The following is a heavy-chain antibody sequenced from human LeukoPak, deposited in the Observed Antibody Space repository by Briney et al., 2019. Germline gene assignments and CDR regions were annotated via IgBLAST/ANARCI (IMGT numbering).Heavy chain of an antibody. D-gene: IGHD2-2*01. V-gene: IGHV3-7*03. CDR1: GFTFNDYW. J-gene: IGHJ6*04. CDR2: IKQDGGEK. Sequence: PGGSLRLSCAASGFTFNDYWMTCVRQAPGKGLKWVAHIKQDGGEKYYVDSLKGRFTISRDNAKNSLFLQMNSLRAEDTAVYYCVRDCSSASLSSGCYYAMDVWGKGTTVTVSS. CDR3: VRDCSSASLSSGCYYAMDV.